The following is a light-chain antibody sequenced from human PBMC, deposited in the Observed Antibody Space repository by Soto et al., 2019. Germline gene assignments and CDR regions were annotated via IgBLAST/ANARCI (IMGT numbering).Light chain of an antibody. V-gene: IGKV3-20*01. J-gene: IGKJ1*01. Sequence: VWTHAPGTLSFSRGEIATLSFRASQSASSNLAWYQQKPGQAPRLLIYGASNRATGIPDRFSGSGSGTDFTLTISRLEPEDFAVYYCQQYGSSGTFGQGTKVDIK. CDR2: GAS. CDR1: QSASSN. CDR3: QQYGSSGT.